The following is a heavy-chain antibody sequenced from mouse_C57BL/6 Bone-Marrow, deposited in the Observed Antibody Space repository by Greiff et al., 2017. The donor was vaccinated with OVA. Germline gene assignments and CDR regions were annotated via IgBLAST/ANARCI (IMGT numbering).Heavy chain of an antibody. Sequence: QVQLQQSGPGLVQPSQSLSLSCTVSGFSLTSYGVHWVRQSPGKGLEWLGVIWRGGSTAYNAAFMSRLSITKDNSKSKVFFKMISLQAADTAIYYCAYSGGSYAMDYWGQGTSVTVSS. D-gene: IGHD2-12*01. CDR3: AYSGGSYAMDY. CDR1: GFSLTSYG. V-gene: IGHV2-5*01. CDR2: IWRGGST. J-gene: IGHJ4*01.